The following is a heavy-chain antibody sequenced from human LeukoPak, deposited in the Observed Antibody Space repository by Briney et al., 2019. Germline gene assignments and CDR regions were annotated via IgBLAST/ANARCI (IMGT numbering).Heavy chain of an antibody. CDR2: IYYSGST. CDR3: ARVRAPLAVAHLYYFDY. V-gene: IGHV4-59*01. CDR1: GGSISSYY. J-gene: IGHJ4*02. D-gene: IGHD6-19*01. Sequence: SETLSLTCTVSGGSISSYYWSWIRQPPGKGLEGIGYIYYSGSTNYNPSLKSRVTISVDTSKNQFSLKLSSVTAADTAVYYCARVRAPLAVAHLYYFDYWGQGTLVTVSS.